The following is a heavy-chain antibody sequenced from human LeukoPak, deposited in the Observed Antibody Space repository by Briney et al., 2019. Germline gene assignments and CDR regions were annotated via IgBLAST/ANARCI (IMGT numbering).Heavy chain of an antibody. J-gene: IGHJ3*02. CDR1: GYTFTGYY. D-gene: IGHD2-2*01. Sequence: ASVKVSCKASGYTFTGYYMHWVRQAPGQGLEWMGWINPNSGGTNYAQKFQGWVTMTRDTSISTAYMELSRLRSDDTAVYYCAREWYCSSTSCVQTDAFDIWGQGTMVTVSS. CDR2: INPNSGGT. V-gene: IGHV1-2*04. CDR3: AREWYCSSTSCVQTDAFDI.